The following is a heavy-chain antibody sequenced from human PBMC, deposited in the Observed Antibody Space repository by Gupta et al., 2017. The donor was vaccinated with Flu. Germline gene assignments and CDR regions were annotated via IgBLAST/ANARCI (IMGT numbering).Heavy chain of an antibody. Sequence: VHLVESGGGWVQPGRSLRLPCTASGFTFGDYAMSWFRQAPGKGLEWVGFITSKAYGGTTKSAASVQGRFTISRDDSKSVAYLQMNSLRTEDTAVYWCAREAQVKGMDVWGQGTTVIVSS. CDR3: AREAQVKGMDV. V-gene: IGHV3-49*03. J-gene: IGHJ6*02. CDR2: ITSKAYGGTT. CDR1: GFTFGDYA. D-gene: IGHD2-21*01.